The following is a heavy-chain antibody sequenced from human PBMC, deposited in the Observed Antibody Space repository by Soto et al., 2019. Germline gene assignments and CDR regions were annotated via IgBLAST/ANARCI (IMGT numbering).Heavy chain of an antibody. V-gene: IGHV4-30-4*01. CDR3: AAPEEARSSGWYFGLAY. CDR1: VGSINTGNYY. J-gene: IGHJ4*02. D-gene: IGHD6-19*01. Sequence: PSETLALTCTVSVGSINTGNYYWSWIRQPPGEGLEWIGYILNSGSTYYNPSLKSRVTMSVDTSKNQFSLKMSSVTAADTAVYYCAAPEEARSSGWYFGLAYWSQGTLVTVSS. CDR2: ILNSGST.